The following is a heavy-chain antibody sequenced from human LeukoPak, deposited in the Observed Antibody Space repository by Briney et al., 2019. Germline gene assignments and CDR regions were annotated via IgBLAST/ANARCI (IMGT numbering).Heavy chain of an antibody. CDR3: ASSRTAASSNWFDP. V-gene: IGHV3-23*01. Sequence: PGGSLRLSCTASGFTFSSYTMTWVRQAPGKGLKWVSTITTGDGNTYYADSVKGRFTISRDNSKNTLYLQMNSLRTEDTAVYYCASSRTAASSNWFDPWGQGTLVTVSS. CDR2: ITTGDGNT. J-gene: IGHJ5*02. CDR1: GFTFSSYT. D-gene: IGHD2-2*01.